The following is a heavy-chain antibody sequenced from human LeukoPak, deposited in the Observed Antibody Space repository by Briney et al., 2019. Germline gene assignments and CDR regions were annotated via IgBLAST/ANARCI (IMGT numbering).Heavy chain of an antibody. Sequence: PGGSLRLSCAASEFTFSSYSMNWVRQAPGKGLEWVSYITNSGNSKSYADSVKGRFTISRDNAKNSLYLQMNSLRAEDTAVYYCARDSPFGYCWGQGTLVTVSS. CDR2: ITNSGNSK. D-gene: IGHD3-10*01. J-gene: IGHJ4*02. CDR3: ARDSPFGYC. V-gene: IGHV3-48*04. CDR1: EFTFSSYS.